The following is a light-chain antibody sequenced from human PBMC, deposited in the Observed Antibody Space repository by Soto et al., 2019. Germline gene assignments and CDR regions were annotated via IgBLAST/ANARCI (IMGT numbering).Light chain of an antibody. V-gene: IGLV2-14*01. Sequence: QSVLTQPASVSGSPGQSITIPCTGTSSEVGGYNFVSWYQQYPGKTPKLMIYDVSHRPSGVSTRFSGSKSGNTASLTISGLQAEDEADYYCTSYATSSTVFGGGTKVTVL. CDR3: TSYATSSTV. CDR2: DVS. J-gene: IGLJ2*01. CDR1: SSEVGGYNF.